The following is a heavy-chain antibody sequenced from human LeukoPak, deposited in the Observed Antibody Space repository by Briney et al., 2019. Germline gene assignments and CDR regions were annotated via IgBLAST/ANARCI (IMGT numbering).Heavy chain of an antibody. Sequence: GGSLRLSCAASGFTFSSYAMHWVRQAPGKGLKWVAVISYDGSNKYYADSVKGRFTISRDNSKNTLYLQMNSLRAEDTAVYYCARAALRYFDWLAGMDVWGKGTTVTVSS. J-gene: IGHJ6*04. CDR2: ISYDGSNK. CDR3: ARAALRYFDWLAGMDV. D-gene: IGHD3-9*01. V-gene: IGHV3-30*04. CDR1: GFTFSSYA.